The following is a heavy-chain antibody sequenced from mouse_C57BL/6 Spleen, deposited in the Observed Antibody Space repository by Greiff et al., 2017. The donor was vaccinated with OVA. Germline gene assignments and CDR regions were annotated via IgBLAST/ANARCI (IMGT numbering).Heavy chain of an antibody. CDR1: GFTFSSYA. CDR2: ISDGGSYT. CDR3: ARAPNWPYAMDY. Sequence: EVQGVESGGGLVKPGGSLKLSCAASGFTFSSYAMSWVRQTPEKRLEWVATISDGGSYTYYPDNVKGRFTISRDNAKNNLYLQMSHLKSEDTAMYYCARAPNWPYAMDYWGQGTSVTVSS. D-gene: IGHD4-1*02. J-gene: IGHJ4*01. V-gene: IGHV5-4*01.